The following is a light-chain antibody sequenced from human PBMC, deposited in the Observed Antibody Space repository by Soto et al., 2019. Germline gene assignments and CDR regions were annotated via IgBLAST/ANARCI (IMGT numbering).Light chain of an antibody. CDR2: KDI. Sequence: SYDLTQTPSVSVSPGQTARITCSGDALPKQNAYWYQQKPGQAPVLVIYKDIERPSGIPERFSGSSSGTTVTLTISRVQAEDEADYYCQSADNSGIYYVFGTGTKVTVL. CDR3: QSADNSGIYYV. J-gene: IGLJ1*01. V-gene: IGLV3-25*03. CDR1: ALPKQN.